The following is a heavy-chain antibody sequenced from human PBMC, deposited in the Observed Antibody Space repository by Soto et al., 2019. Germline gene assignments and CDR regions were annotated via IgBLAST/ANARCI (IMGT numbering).Heavy chain of an antibody. J-gene: IGHJ6*02. D-gene: IGHD4-17*01. V-gene: IGHV3-23*01. Sequence: GGSLRLSCAASGFTFSSYAMSWVRQAPGKGPEWVSAISGSGGSTYYADSVKGRFTISRDNSKNTLYLQMNSLRAEDTAVYYCAKAVTTHYYYYGMDVWGQGTTVTVSS. CDR1: GFTFSSYA. CDR2: ISGSGGST. CDR3: AKAVTTHYYYYGMDV.